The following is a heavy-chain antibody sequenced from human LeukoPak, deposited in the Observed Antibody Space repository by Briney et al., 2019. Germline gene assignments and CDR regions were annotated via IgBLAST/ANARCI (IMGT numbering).Heavy chain of an antibody. V-gene: IGHV3-33*01. CDR1: GFTFSSYG. Sequence: GRSLRLSYAASGFTFSSYGMHWVRQAPGKGLEWVAVILNDGSQEKYADSVKGRFTISRDNSKNTLFLQMNSLRAEDTAVYYCARDDALGDNALDIWGQGTMDTVSS. J-gene: IGHJ3*02. CDR3: ARDDALGDNALDI. CDR2: ILNDGSQE. D-gene: IGHD3-16*01.